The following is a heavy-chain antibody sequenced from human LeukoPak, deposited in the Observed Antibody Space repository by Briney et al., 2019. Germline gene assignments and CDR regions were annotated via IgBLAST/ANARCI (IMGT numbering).Heavy chain of an antibody. J-gene: IGHJ5*02. CDR3: AKDTSMRGFDP. CDR2: ISYDGSNK. CDR1: GFTFSSYG. D-gene: IGHD2/OR15-2a*01. Sequence: PGRSLRLSCAASGFTFSSYGMHWVRQAPGKGLEWVAVISYDGSNKYYADSVKGRFTISRDNSKNTLYLQMNSLRAEDTAVYYCAKDTSMRGFDPWGQGTLVTVSS. V-gene: IGHV3-30*18.